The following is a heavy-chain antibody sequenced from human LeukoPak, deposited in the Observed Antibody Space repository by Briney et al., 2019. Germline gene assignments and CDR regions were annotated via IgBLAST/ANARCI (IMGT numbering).Heavy chain of an antibody. V-gene: IGHV3-73*01. Sequence: GGSLRLSCAASGFTFSGSAMHWVRQASGKGLEWVGCIRSKANSYATAYAASVKGRFTISRGDSKNTAYLQMNSLKTEDTAVYYCTRQEKGVYCSGGSCYSPALPDYWGQGTLVTVSS. CDR2: IRSKANSYAT. CDR1: GFTFSGSA. D-gene: IGHD2-15*01. J-gene: IGHJ4*02. CDR3: TRQEKGVYCSGGSCYSPALPDY.